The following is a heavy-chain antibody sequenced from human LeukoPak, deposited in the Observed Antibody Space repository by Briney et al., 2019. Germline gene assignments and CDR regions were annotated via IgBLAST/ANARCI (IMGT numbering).Heavy chain of an antibody. CDR1: GGSISIASYY. V-gene: IGHV4-39*01. CDR3: AGRPEYNNGYRVFWFDL. CDR2: IYYSGTT. Sequence: SETLSLTCTVSGGSISIASYYWGWIRQPPGKGLEWIGSIYYSGTTYYNPSLKSRVTISVDTSKNQGSLRVNSVTAADTAVYYCAGRPEYNNGYRVFWFDLWGQGTLVTVSS. J-gene: IGHJ5*02. D-gene: IGHD5-18*01.